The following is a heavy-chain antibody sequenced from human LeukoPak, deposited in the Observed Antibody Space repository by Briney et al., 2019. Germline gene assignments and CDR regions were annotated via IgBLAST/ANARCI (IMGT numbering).Heavy chain of an antibody. V-gene: IGHV4-4*07. CDR2: IYASGWT. CDR3: ARGVEMAIIGGYNWFDP. CDR1: GGSITSNY. J-gene: IGHJ5*02. Sequence: SETLSLTCTVSGGSITSNYWSWLRQPAGKGLECLGRIYASGWTSYNPSLKSRVTISVDTSKNLLSLTLSPVNAAATAVYYCARGVEMAIIGGYNWFDPWGEGTLVTVSS. D-gene: IGHD5-24*01.